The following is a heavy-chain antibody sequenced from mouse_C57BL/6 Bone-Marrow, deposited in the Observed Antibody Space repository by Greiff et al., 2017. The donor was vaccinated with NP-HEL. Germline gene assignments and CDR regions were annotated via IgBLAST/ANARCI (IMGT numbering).Heavy chain of an antibody. CDR2: IYPGSGST. D-gene: IGHD1-1*01. V-gene: IGHV1-55*01. CDR3: ARGVYYYGSSEVSWSWYFDV. CDR1: GYTFTSYW. J-gene: IGHJ1*03. Sequence: QVQLQQPGAELVKPGASVKMSCKASGYTFTSYWITWVKQRPGQGLEWIGDIYPGSGSTNYNEKFKSKATLTVDTSSSTAYMQLSSLTSEDSAVDYCARGVYYYGSSEVSWSWYFDVWGTGTTVTVSS.